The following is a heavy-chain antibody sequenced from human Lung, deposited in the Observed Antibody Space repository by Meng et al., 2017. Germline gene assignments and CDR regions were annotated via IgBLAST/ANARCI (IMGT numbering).Heavy chain of an antibody. V-gene: IGHV3-33*01. CDR1: GFTVSSYG. CDR2: IWYDGSNK. D-gene: IGHD6-13*01. J-gene: IGHJ4*02. Sequence: QVQLVESGGGVVQPGRSLRLSCAASGFTVSSYGMHWVRQAPGKGLEWVAVIWYDGSNKYYADSVKGRFTISRDNSKNTLYLQMNSLRAEDTAVYYCARGRYSSSSAVVDYWGQGTLVTVSS. CDR3: ARGRYSSSSAVVDY.